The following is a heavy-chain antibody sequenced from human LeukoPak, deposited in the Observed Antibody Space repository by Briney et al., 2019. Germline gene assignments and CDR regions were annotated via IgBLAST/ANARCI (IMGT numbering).Heavy chain of an antibody. D-gene: IGHD3-22*01. V-gene: IGHV3-30*18. CDR2: ISYDGSNK. CDR3: AKDPTHYRVWDYYETIGLSY. J-gene: IGHJ4*02. CDR1: GFTFSSYG. Sequence: GGSLRLSCAASGFTFSSYGMHWVRQAPGKGLEWVAVISYDGSNKYYADSVKGRFTISRDNSKNTLYLQMNSLRAEDTAVYYCAKDPTHYRVWDYYETIGLSYWGQGTLVTVSS.